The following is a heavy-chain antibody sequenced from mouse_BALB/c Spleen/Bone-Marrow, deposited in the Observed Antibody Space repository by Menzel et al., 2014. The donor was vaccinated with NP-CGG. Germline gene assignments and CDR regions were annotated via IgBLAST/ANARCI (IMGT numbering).Heavy chain of an antibody. CDR2: IRNKANGYTT. J-gene: IGHJ2*01. D-gene: IGHD1-2*01. V-gene: IGHV7-3*02. CDR3: ARNIGRLLFDY. Sequence: DVHLVGSGGGLVQPGGSLRLSCETSGFTFTDYYMNWVRQPPGKALEWLGFIRNKANGYTTEYSASVKGRFTISRDNSQSILYLQMNTLRAEDSATYYCARNIGRLLFDYWGQGTTLTVSS. CDR1: GFTFTDYY.